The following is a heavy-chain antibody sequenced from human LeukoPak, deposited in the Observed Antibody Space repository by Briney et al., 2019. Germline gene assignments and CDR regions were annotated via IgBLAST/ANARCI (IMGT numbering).Heavy chain of an antibody. D-gene: IGHD2-2*01. J-gene: IGHJ6*02. V-gene: IGHV5-51*01. CDR2: IYPGDSDT. CDR3: ARHHCSSTSCYLGYYYGMDV. CDR1: GYSFTSYW. Sequence: GESLKISCKGSGYSFTSYWIDWVRQMPGKGLEWMGIIYPGDSDTRYSPSFQGQVTISADKSISTAYLQWSSLKASDTAMYYCARHHCSSTSCYLGYYYGMDVWGQGTTVTVSS.